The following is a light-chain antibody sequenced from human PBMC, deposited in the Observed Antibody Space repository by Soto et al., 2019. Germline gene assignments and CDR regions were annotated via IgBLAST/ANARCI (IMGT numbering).Light chain of an antibody. CDR3: QQLNTFPPFFT. V-gene: IGKV1-9*01. Sequence: DIQLTQSPSFLSASVGDRVTITCRASQGIRSYLAWYQQRPGKAPELLIYGASTLRPGGASRFSGSGSGTEFTLTISSLQSEDFATYFCQQLNTFPPFFTFGPGTKVDIK. J-gene: IGKJ3*01. CDR2: GAS. CDR1: QGIRSY.